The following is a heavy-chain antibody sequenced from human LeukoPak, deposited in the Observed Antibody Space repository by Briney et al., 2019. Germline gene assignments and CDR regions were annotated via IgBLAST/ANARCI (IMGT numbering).Heavy chain of an antibody. CDR2: ISDRGDRT. Sequence: PGGSLRLSCAASGLTFSDYAMSWVRQAPGKGLEWVSAISDRGDRTWDADSVKGRVTISRDNYKNTLFLQMNSLRAEDTAIYYCAKDSYDSSGSRYDYWGQGTLVTVSS. J-gene: IGHJ4*02. D-gene: IGHD3-22*01. CDR1: GLTFSDYA. V-gene: IGHV3-23*01. CDR3: AKDSYDSSGSRYDY.